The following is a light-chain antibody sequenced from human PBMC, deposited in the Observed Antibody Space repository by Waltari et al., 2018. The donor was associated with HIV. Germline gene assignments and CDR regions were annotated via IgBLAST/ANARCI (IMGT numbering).Light chain of an antibody. V-gene: IGKV1-5*03. CDR3: QQYNSYWT. J-gene: IGKJ1*01. CDR1: QSISSW. Sequence: SQSISSWLAWYQQKPGKAPKLLIYKASSLESGVPSRFSGSGSGTEFTLTISSLQPDDFATYYCQQYNSYWTFGQGTKVEIK. CDR2: KAS.